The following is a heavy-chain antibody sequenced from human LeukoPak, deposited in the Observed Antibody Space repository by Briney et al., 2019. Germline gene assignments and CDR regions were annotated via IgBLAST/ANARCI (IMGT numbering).Heavy chain of an antibody. J-gene: IGHJ6*02. V-gene: IGHV3-30-3*01. D-gene: IGHD4-11*01. CDR1: RFTFSSYA. CDR3: ARAPHYSNYGPYYYGMDV. Sequence: GGSLRLSCAASRFTFSSYAMHWVRQAPGKGLEWVAVISYDGSNKYYADSLKGRFTISRDNAKNSLYLQMNSLRAEDTAVYYCARAPHYSNYGPYYYGMDVWGQGTTVTVSS. CDR2: ISYDGSNK.